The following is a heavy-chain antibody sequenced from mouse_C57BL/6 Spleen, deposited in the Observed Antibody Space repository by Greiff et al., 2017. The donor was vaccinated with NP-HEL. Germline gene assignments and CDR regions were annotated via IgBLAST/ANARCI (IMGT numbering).Heavy chain of an antibody. CDR3: TRYVEDYFDY. CDR2: IDPETGGT. CDR1: GYTFTDYE. Sequence: VKLQESGAELVRPGASVTLSCKASGYTFTDYEMHWVKQTPVHGLEWIGAIDPETGGTAYNQKFKGKAILTADKSSSTAYMELRSLTSEDSAVYYCTRYVEDYFDYWGQGTTLTVSS. J-gene: IGHJ2*01. V-gene: IGHV1-15*01.